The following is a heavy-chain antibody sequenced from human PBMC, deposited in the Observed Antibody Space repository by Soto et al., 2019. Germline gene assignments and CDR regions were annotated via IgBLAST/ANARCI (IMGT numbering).Heavy chain of an antibody. CDR2: MNPNSGNT. Sequence: ASVKVSCKASGGTLSSSLINWVRQATGQGLEWMGWMNPNSGNTGYAQKFQGRVTMTRNTSISTAYMELSSLRSEDTAVYYCARAHYYDSSGYYPNFDYWGQGTLVTVSS. J-gene: IGHJ4*02. V-gene: IGHV1-8*02. CDR1: GGTLSSSL. D-gene: IGHD3-22*01. CDR3: ARAHYYDSSGYYPNFDY.